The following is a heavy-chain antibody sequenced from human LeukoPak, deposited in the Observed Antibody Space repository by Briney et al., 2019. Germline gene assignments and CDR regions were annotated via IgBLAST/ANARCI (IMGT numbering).Heavy chain of an antibody. CDR2: MNPNSANT. CDR1: GYTFTSYD. V-gene: IGHV1-8*03. D-gene: IGHD3-3*01. Sequence: ASVTVSFTSSGYTFTSYDINWVRQAPGQGLEWMGWMNPNSANTAYVQKFQGRVTITRNTSTSTAYMELSSLRSEDTAVYYCARAGIGFTDYWGQGTLVTVSS. CDR3: ARAGIGFTDY. J-gene: IGHJ4*02.